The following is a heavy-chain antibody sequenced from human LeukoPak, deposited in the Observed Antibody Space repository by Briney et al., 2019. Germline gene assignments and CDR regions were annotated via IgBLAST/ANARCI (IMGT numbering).Heavy chain of an antibody. CDR1: GGSISSYY. CDR3: ARISTVTGLGMDV. V-gene: IGHV4-59*08. J-gene: IGHJ6*02. CDR2: IYYSGST. D-gene: IGHD4-17*01. Sequence: SETLSLTCTVSGGSISSYYWSWIRQPPGKGREWIGYIYYSGSTNYNPSLKSRVTISVDTSKNQFSLKLSSVTAADTAVYYCARISTVTGLGMDVWGQGTTVTVSS.